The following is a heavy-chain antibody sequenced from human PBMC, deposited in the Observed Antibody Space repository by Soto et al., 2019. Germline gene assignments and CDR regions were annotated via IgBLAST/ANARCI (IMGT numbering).Heavy chain of an antibody. J-gene: IGHJ6*03. Sequence: EVQLVESGGGLVQPGGSLRLSCAASGFTVSSKYMSWVRQAPGKGLEWVSLIQSGGTTYYADSVKGRFTISRDSSKNLLHLQMDIQSAENTAVYYCTRDDIVCSGGSCYGVPMDFWGKGTTVTVSS. CDR1: GFTVSSKY. D-gene: IGHD2-15*01. V-gene: IGHV3-66*01. CDR3: TRDDIVCSGGSCYGVPMDF. CDR2: IQSGGTT.